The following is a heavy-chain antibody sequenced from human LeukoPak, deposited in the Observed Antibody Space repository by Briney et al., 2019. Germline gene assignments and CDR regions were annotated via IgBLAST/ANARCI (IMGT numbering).Heavy chain of an antibody. V-gene: IGHV1-2*02. D-gene: IGHD3-3*01. CDR2: INPNSGGT. Sequence: EASVKVSCKASGYTFTGYYMHWVRQAPGQGLEWMGWINPNSGGTNYAQKFQGRVTMTRDTSISTAYMELSRLRSDDTAVYYCARTLYYDFWSGYYSEVGYFDYWGQGTLVTVSS. J-gene: IGHJ4*02. CDR3: ARTLYYDFWSGYYSEVGYFDY. CDR1: GYTFTGYY.